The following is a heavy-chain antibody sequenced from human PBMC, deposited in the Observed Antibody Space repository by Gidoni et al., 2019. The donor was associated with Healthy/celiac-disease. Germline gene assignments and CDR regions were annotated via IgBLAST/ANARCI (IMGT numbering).Heavy chain of an antibody. V-gene: IGHV1-8*01. Sequence: QVQLVQSGAEVKQPGASVKVSCKASGYTFTSYDINWVRQATGQGLEWMGWMNPNSGNTGYAQKFQGRVTMTRNTPISTAYMELSSLRSEDTAVYYCARGLGVVVTHYYYGMDVWGQGTTVTVSS. J-gene: IGHJ6*02. D-gene: IGHD2-2*01. CDR2: MNPNSGNT. CDR3: ARGLGVVVTHYYYGMDV. CDR1: GYTFTSYD.